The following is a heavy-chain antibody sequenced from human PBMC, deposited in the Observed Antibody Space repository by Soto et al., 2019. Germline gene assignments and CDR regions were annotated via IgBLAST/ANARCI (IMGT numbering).Heavy chain of an antibody. CDR3: ARGLGYCSSTSCPDYYYGMDV. CDR1: GYSFTSYW. V-gene: IGHV5-51*01. J-gene: IGHJ6*02. Sequence: PGESLKISCKGPGYSFTSYWIGWVRQMPGKGLEWMGIIYPGDSDTRYSPSFQGQVTISADKSISTAYLQWSSLKASDTAMYYCARGLGYCSSTSCPDYYYGMDVWGQGTTVTVSS. CDR2: IYPGDSDT. D-gene: IGHD2-2*01.